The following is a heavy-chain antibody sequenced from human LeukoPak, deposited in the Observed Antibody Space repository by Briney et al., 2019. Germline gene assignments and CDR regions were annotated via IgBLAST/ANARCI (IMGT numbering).Heavy chain of an antibody. Sequence: SETLSLTCTVSGGSISSSSYYWGWIRQPPGKGLERIGSIYYSGSTYYNPSLKSRVTISVDTSKNQFSLKVSSVTAADTAVYYCARVRLGEGYGMDVWGQGTTVTVSS. D-gene: IGHD4-11*01. CDR3: ARVRLGEGYGMDV. CDR1: GGSISSSSYY. J-gene: IGHJ6*02. CDR2: IYYSGST. V-gene: IGHV4-39*07.